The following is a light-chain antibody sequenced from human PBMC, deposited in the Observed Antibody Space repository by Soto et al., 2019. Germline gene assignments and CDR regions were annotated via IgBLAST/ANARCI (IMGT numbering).Light chain of an antibody. J-gene: IGKJ4*01. CDR2: GAS. V-gene: IGKV3-15*01. Sequence: EVVMTQSPATLSVSPGESATLSCRASQSVSINLAWYQHKLGQAPRLLIYGASTGATGIPARFSCSGSGTDFTLTISSLQSEDFARYDCQQYNTWHLTFGGGTPLEI. CDR1: QSVSIN. CDR3: QQYNTWHLT.